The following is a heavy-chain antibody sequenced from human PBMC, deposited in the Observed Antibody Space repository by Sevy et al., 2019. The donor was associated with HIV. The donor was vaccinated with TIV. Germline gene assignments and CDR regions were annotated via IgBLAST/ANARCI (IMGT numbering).Heavy chain of an antibody. CDR1: GFTFSSYS. Sequence: GGSLRLSCAASGFTFSSYSMNWVRQAPGKGLERVSSISSSSSYIYYADSVKGRFTISRDNAKNSLYLQMNSLRAEDTAVYYCARELLWFGELTGAFDIWRQGTMVTVSS. D-gene: IGHD3-10*01. V-gene: IGHV3-21*01. J-gene: IGHJ3*02. CDR3: ARELLWFGELTGAFDI. CDR2: ISSSSSYI.